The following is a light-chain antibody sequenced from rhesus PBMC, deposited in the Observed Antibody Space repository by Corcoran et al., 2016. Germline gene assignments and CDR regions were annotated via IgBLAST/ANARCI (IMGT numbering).Light chain of an antibody. CDR3: QHGYGSPT. CDR1: ENVYNY. J-gene: IGKJ3*01. V-gene: IGKV1-74*01. Sequence: DIQMTQSPSSLSAFVGDRVTITCRASENVYNYLNWYQQKPGKAPKRLICKASTLQSGVPSRFSGNGSGTDYTRTISSLQPEDVAIDYCQHGYGSPTFGPGTNLDIK. CDR2: KAS.